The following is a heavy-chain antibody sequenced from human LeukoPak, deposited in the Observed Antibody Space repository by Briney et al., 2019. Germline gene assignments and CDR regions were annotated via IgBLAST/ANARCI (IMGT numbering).Heavy chain of an antibody. V-gene: IGHV1-69*05. CDR1: EATFTSYA. J-gene: IGHJ4*02. CDR2: TIPIFGTA. D-gene: IGHD1-26*01. CDR3: AVSSGSYLSPDY. Sequence: SVKVSGKASEATFTSYAISWVRQAPGQGLEWRGGTIPIFGTANYAQKLQARVTITTDESTNTAYMELSSLRSEDTAGYYCAVSSGSYLSPDYWGQGTLVTVSS.